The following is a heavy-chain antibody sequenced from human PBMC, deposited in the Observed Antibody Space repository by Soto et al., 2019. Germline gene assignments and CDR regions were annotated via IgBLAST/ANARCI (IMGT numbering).Heavy chain of an antibody. V-gene: IGHV4-34*01. CDR2: INHSGST. J-gene: IGHJ6*03. CDR3: ARDQGYCSGGSCHPYYYYYYMDV. D-gene: IGHD2-15*01. CDR1: GGSFSGYY. Sequence: PSETLSLTCAVYGGSFSGYYWSWIRQPPGKGLEWIGEINHSGSTNYNPSLKSRVTISVDTSKNQFSLKLSSVTAADTAVYYCARDQGYCSGGSCHPYYYYYYMDVWGKGTTVTVSS.